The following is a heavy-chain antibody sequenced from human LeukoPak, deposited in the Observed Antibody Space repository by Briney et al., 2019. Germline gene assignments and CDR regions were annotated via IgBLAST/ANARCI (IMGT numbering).Heavy chain of an antibody. CDR2: ISYDGSNE. CDR3: ARVLKYYDSSGYYFSY. CDR1: GFTFSYYT. J-gene: IGHJ4*02. D-gene: IGHD3-22*01. Sequence: SGGSLRLSCAASGFTFSYYTMHWVRQAPGKGLEWVAVISYDGSNEYYADSVKGRFTISRDNSKNTLYLQMNSLRVQDTAVHYCARVLKYYDSSGYYFSYWGQGTLVTVSS. V-gene: IGHV3-30-3*01.